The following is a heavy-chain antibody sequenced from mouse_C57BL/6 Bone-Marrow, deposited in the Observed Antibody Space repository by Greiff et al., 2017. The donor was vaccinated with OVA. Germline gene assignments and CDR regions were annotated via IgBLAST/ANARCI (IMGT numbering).Heavy chain of an antibody. Sequence: EVQLKESGGDLVKPGGSLKLSCAASGFTFSSYGMSWVRQTPDKRLEWVATISSGGSYTYYPDSVKGRFTISRDNAKNTLYLQMSSLKSEDTAMYYCARPTTGFAYWGQGTLVTVSA. V-gene: IGHV5-6*01. CDR3: ARPTTGFAY. CDR2: ISSGGSYT. CDR1: GFTFSSYG. J-gene: IGHJ3*01. D-gene: IGHD2-12*01.